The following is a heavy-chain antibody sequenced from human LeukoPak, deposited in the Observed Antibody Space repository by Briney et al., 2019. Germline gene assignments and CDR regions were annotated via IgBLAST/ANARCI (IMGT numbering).Heavy chain of an antibody. V-gene: IGHV3-48*03. J-gene: IGHJ4*02. CDR3: ARSSGTYHFDY. D-gene: IGHD1-26*01. CDR2: ISRSGTST. Sequence: GGSLRLSCAASGFTLSSYEMNWVRQAPGKGLEWISYISRSGTSTLYADSVKGRFTISRDNAKNSLYLLMNSLRAEDTAVYYCARSSGTYHFDYWGQGTLVTVSS. CDR1: GFTLSSYE.